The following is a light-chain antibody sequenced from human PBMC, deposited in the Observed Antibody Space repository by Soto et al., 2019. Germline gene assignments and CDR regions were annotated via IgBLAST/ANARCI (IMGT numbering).Light chain of an antibody. CDR1: QSVSSNY. CDR2: GAS. V-gene: IGKV3-20*01. CDR3: QQYGSSPPYT. Sequence: EIVLTQSPGTLSLSPGEGATLSCRASQSVSSNYLAWYQQKPGQAPRLLIFGASSRASDIPDRFSGSGSGTDFSLTISRLEHADFAVYYCQQYGSSPPYTFGQGTKLEIK. J-gene: IGKJ2*01.